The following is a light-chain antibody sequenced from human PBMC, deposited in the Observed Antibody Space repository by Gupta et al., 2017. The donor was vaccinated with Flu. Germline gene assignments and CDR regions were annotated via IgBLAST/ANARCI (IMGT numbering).Light chain of an antibody. CDR3: QQDNNWPLT. CDR1: HSVSSN. J-gene: IGKJ1*01. Sequence: EIVMTQSPATLSVSPGERATLSCRASHSVSSNLAWYQQKPGQAPRLLIYGASTRATGIPARFSGSGSGTEFTLTISSLQSEDFAVYYCQQDNNWPLTFGQGTKVEIK. V-gene: IGKV3-15*01. CDR2: GAS.